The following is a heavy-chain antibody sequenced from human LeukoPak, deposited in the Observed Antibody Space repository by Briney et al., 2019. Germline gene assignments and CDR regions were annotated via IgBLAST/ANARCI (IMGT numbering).Heavy chain of an antibody. D-gene: IGHD3-22*01. CDR3: AKEYYYDSSVNAFDI. V-gene: IGHV3-9*01. CDR2: ISWNSGSI. Sequence: GGSLRLSCAASGFTFDDYAMHWVRQAPGKGLEWVSGISWNSGSIGYADSVKGRFTISRDNAKNSLYLQMNSLRAEDTALYYCAKEYYYDSSVNAFDIWGQGTMVTVSS. J-gene: IGHJ3*02. CDR1: GFTFDDYA.